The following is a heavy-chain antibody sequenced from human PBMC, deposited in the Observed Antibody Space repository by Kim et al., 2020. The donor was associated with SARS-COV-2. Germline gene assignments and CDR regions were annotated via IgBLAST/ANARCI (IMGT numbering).Heavy chain of an antibody. V-gene: IGHV3-21*01. D-gene: IGHD3-10*01. CDR3: ARERGFGEYHVDY. CDR2: ISSSSSYI. J-gene: IGHJ4*02. CDR1: GFTFSSYS. Sequence: GGSLRLSCAASGFTFSSYSMNWVRQAPGKGLEWVSSISSSSSYIYYADSVKGRFTISRDNAKNSLYLQMNSLRAEDTAVYYCARERGFGEYHVDYWGQGTLVTVSS.